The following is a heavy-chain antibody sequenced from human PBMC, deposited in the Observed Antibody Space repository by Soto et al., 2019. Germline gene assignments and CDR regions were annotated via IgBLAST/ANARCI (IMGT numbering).Heavy chain of an antibody. CDR1: GFTFTSSA. V-gene: IGHV1-58*01. CDR3: AADFSFITISDYYGMDF. D-gene: IGHD3-10*01. J-gene: IGHJ6*02. CDR2: IVVGSGNT. Sequence: SVKVSCKASGFTFTSSAVQWVRQARGQRLEWIGWIVVGSGNTNYAQKFQERVTITRDMSTSTAYMELSSLRSEDTAVYYCAADFSFITISDYYGMDFCGQGTTVPVSS.